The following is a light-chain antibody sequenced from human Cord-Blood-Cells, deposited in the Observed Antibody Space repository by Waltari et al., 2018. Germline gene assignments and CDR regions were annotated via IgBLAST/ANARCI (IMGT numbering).Light chain of an antibody. Sequence: QSALTQPRAVSGSPGQSVTISCTGTSSDVGGYNYVSWYQQHPGKAPKLMIYDVSTRPSGIPDRFSGSKSGTTASLTISGLQAEDEADYYCCSYAGSYNWVFGGGTKLTVL. V-gene: IGLV2-11*01. CDR2: DVS. CDR1: SSDVGGYNY. CDR3: CSYAGSYNWV. J-gene: IGLJ3*02.